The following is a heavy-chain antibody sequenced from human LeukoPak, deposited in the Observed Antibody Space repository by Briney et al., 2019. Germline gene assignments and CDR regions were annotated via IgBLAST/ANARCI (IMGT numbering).Heavy chain of an antibody. D-gene: IGHD3-10*01. J-gene: IGHJ4*02. Sequence: LVKVSCKASGGTFSSYAISWVRQAPGQGLEWMGGIIPIFGTANYAQKFQGRVTITTDESTSTAYMELGSLRSEDTAVYYCARERDYYGSGSYYNPRWFDYWGQGTLVTVSS. V-gene: IGHV1-69*05. CDR1: GGTFSSYA. CDR2: IIPIFGTA. CDR3: ARERDYYGSGSYYNPRWFDY.